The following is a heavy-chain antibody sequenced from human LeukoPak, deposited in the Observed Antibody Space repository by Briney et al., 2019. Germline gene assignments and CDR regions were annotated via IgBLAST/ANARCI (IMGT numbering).Heavy chain of an antibody. D-gene: IGHD5-24*01. CDR2: IYPGDSDT. J-gene: IGHJ4*02. V-gene: IGHV5-51*03. CDR1: GYRFTTYW. CDR3: ASQGRDLAY. Sequence: GESLKISCKGSGYRFTTYWIGWVRQMPGKGLEWMGIIYPGDSDTRYSPSFQGQVTISADKSISTAYLQWTSLKASDAAMYYCASQGRDLAYWGQTTLVTVSS.